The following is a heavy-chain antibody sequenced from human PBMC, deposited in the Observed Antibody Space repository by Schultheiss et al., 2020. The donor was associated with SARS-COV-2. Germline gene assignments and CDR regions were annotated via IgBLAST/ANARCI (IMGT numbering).Heavy chain of an antibody. CDR2: INPNSGGT. Sequence: ASVKVSCKASGYTFTSYGISWVRQAPGQGLEWMGWINPNSGGTNYAQKFQGRVTMTRDTSISTAYMELSSLRSEDTAVHYCARGLLLWFGESNRGGWFDPWGQGTLVTVSS. V-gene: IGHV1-2*02. CDR3: ARGLLLWFGESNRGGWFDP. D-gene: IGHD3-10*01. CDR1: GYTFTSYG. J-gene: IGHJ5*02.